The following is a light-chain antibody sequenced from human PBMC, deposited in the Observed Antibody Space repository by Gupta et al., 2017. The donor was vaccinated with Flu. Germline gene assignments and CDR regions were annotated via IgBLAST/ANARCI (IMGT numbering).Light chain of an antibody. CDR1: ALPKKY. CDR3: FSTETSGNQGL. CDR2: EDT. V-gene: IGLV3-10*01. Sequence: SSALPPPPSLPVSPRQTDRITCSGDALPKKYACWYQQKSGQAPVLVIYEDTKRPSGIPARFSGSSSGTRARLTSNGAQVEDEADFYCFSTETSGNQGLFGGGTKLTV. J-gene: IGLJ3*02.